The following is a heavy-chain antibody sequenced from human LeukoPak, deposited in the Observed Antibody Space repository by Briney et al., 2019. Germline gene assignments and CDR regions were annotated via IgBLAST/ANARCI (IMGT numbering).Heavy chain of an antibody. D-gene: IGHD2-8*01. CDR2: IYYSGSA. CDR1: GGSVNSGTYY. V-gene: IGHV4-39*01. CDR3: AQNGQSGFSFDP. Sequence: SETLSLTCTVSGGSVNSGTYYWSWIRQPPGKGLEWIGNIYYSGSAYYNPSLKSRVTMSVDTSKNQFSLKLSSVTAADTAVYYCAQNGQSGFSFDPWGQGTLVTVSS. J-gene: IGHJ5*02.